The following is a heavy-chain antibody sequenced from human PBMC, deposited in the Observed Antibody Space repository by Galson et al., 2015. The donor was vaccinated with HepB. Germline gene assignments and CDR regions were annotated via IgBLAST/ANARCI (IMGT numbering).Heavy chain of an antibody. CDR2: ISYDGSNK. CDR3: AKDRYHSNYLRGLFDY. J-gene: IGHJ4*02. CDR1: GFTFSSYG. D-gene: IGHD4-11*01. Sequence: SLRLSCAASGFTFSSYGMHWVRQAPGKGLEWVSVISYDGSNKYYADSVKGRFTISRDNSKNTLYLQMNSLRAEDTAVYYCAKDRYHSNYLRGLFDYWGQGTLFTVSS. V-gene: IGHV3-30*18.